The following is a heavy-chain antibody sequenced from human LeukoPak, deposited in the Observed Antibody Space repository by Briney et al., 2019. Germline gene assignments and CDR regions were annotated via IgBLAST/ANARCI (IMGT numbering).Heavy chain of an antibody. Sequence: SETLSLTCTVSGGSISSSSYYWGWIRQPPGKGLEWIGSICYSGSTYYNPSLKSRVTISVDTSKNQFSLKLSSVTAADTAVYYCARAVAGSLNWFDPWGQGTLVTVSS. D-gene: IGHD6-19*01. J-gene: IGHJ5*02. CDR1: GGSISSSSYY. CDR3: ARAVAGSLNWFDP. V-gene: IGHV4-39*07. CDR2: ICYSGST.